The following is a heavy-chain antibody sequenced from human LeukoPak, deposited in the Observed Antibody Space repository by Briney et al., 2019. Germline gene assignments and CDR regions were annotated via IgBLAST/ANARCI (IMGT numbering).Heavy chain of an antibody. CDR3: ARDWEIVLVTAIQF. D-gene: IGHD2-21*02. CDR1: GFTFSSYS. CDR2: ISSSSGTI. J-gene: IGHJ4*02. Sequence: TGGSLRLSCAASGFTFSSYSMNWVRQAPGKGLEWVSYISSSSGTIYYADSVKGRFTISRDNAKNSLYLQMNSLRDEDTAVYYCARDWEIVLVTAIQFWGQGTLVTVSS. V-gene: IGHV3-48*02.